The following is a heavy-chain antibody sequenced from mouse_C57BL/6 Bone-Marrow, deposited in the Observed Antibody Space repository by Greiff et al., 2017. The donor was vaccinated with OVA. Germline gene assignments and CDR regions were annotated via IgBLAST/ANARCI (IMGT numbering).Heavy chain of an antibody. CDR1: GFTFSDYY. V-gene: IGHV5-16*01. CDR2: INYDGSST. D-gene: IGHD1-1*01. CDR3: ARDYYGSSWYFDV. Sequence: EVKLMESEGGLVQPGSSMKLSCTASGFTFSDYYMAWVRQVPEKGLEWVANINYDGSSTYYLDSLKSRFIISRDNAKNILYLQMSSLKSEDTATYYGARDYYGSSWYFDVWGTGTTVTVSS. J-gene: IGHJ1*03.